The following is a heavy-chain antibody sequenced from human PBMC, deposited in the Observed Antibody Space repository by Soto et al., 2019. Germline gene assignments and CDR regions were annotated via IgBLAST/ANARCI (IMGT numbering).Heavy chain of an antibody. V-gene: IGHV1-69*05. CDR2: IIPIFGTA. CDR3: ARGGVTTDLWYFDL. J-gene: IGHJ2*01. CDR1: GGTFSSYA. Sequence: SVKVSCKASGGTFSSYAISWVRQAPGQGLEWMGGIIPIFGTANYAQKFQGRVTMTTDTSTSTAYMELRSLRSDDTAVYYCARGGVTTDLWYFDLWGRGTLVTVSS. D-gene: IGHD4-17*01.